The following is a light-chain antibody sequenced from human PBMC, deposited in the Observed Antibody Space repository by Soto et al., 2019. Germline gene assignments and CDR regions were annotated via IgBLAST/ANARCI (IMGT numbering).Light chain of an antibody. V-gene: IGLV2-23*02. J-gene: IGLJ1*01. CDR3: CSSGGSPTYV. Sequence: QSALTQPAAVSGSPGQSITISCTGTSSNVGSYKLVSWYQQHPGKAPKLMIFEVNKRPSGVSNRFSGSKSGNTASLTISGLKVEDEADYYCCSSGGSPTYVFGTATKATVL. CDR1: SSNVGSYKL. CDR2: EVN.